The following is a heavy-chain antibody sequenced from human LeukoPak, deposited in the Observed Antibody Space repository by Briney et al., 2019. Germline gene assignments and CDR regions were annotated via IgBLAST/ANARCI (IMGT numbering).Heavy chain of an antibody. CDR2: INHSGST. Sequence: PSETLSLTCAVYGGSFSGYYWSWIRQPPGKGLEWIGEINHSGSTNYNPALKSRVTISVDTSKNQFSLKLSSVTAADTAVYYCARHKDGSWYDAFDYWGQGNLVTVSS. V-gene: IGHV4-34*01. D-gene: IGHD6-13*01. J-gene: IGHJ4*02. CDR3: ARHKDGSWYDAFDY. CDR1: GGSFSGYY.